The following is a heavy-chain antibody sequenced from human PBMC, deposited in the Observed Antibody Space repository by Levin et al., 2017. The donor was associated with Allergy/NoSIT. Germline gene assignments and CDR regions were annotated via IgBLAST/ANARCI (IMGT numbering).Heavy chain of an antibody. CDR3: VSSYYYDNSGYRLYYFDY. D-gene: IGHD3-22*01. CDR2: IYYSGST. Sequence: SETLSLTCTVSGGSISSGDHYWSWIRQPPGKGLEWIGYIYYSGSTYYNPSLKSRVTISVDTSKNQFSLKLNSVTAADTAVYYCVSSYYYDNSGYRLYYFDYWGQGTLVTVSS. V-gene: IGHV4-30-4*01. CDR1: GGSISSGDHY. J-gene: IGHJ4*02.